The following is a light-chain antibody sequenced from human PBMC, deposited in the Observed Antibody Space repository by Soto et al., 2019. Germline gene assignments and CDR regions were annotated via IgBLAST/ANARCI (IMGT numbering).Light chain of an antibody. Sequence: DILMTQSPSTLSASLGDRVTIACRASQSIRYFLAWYQQKPGQAPKLLIYDASTRATGVPTRFSGSGSGTDFTLTISSLHPDDFATYYCQQYSSSCTFGQGTKVDNK. J-gene: IGKJ1*01. CDR1: QSIRYF. CDR2: DAS. V-gene: IGKV1-5*01. CDR3: QQYSSSCT.